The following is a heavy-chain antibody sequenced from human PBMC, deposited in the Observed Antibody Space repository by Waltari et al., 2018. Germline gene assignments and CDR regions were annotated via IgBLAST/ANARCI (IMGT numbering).Heavy chain of an antibody. V-gene: IGHV3-33*01. CDR3: ARDSSGYYYGLLGY. D-gene: IGHD3-22*01. CDR1: GFTFSSYG. CDR2: IWYDGSNK. Sequence: QVQLVESGGGVVQPGRSLRLSCAASGFTFSSYGMHWVRQAPGKGLEWVAVIWYDGSNKYYADSVKGRFTISRDNSKNTLYLQMNSLRAEDTAVYYCARDSSGYYYGLLGYWGQGTLVTVSS. J-gene: IGHJ4*02.